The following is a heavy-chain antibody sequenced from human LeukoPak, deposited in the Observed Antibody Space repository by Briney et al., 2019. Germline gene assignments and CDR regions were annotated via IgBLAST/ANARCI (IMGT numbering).Heavy chain of an antibody. V-gene: IGHV3-30*04. D-gene: IGHD5-18*01. CDR1: GFTFSSYA. CDR2: ISYDGSNK. CDR3: AREDTAMKYFDY. J-gene: IGHJ4*02. Sequence: PGWSLRLSCAASGFTFSSYAMHWVRQAPGKGLEWVAVISYDGSNKYYADSVKGRFTISRDNSKNTLYLQMNSLRAEDTAVYYCAREDTAMKYFDYWGQGTLVTVSS.